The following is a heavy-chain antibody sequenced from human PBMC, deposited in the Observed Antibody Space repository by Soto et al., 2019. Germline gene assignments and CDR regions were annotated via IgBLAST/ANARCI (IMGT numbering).Heavy chain of an antibody. CDR3: ASKDIVVVPAAIGYYYYGMDV. CDR1: GGTFSSYA. CDR2: IIPIFGTA. Sequence: ASVKVSCKASGGTFSSYAISWVRQAPGQGLEWMGGIIPIFGTANYAQKFQGRVTITADESTSTAYMELSSLRSEDTAVYYCASKDIVVVPAAIGYYYYGMDVWGQGTTVTVSS. J-gene: IGHJ6*02. D-gene: IGHD2-2*01. V-gene: IGHV1-69*13.